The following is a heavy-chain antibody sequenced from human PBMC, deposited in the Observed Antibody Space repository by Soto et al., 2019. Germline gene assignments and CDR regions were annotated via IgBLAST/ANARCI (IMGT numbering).Heavy chain of an antibody. Sequence: QVQLQQWGAGLLKPSETLSLTCAVYGGSFSAYYWSWIRQPPGKGLEWIGEINHSGSTNYNPSLKSRVTISVDTSKKQFSLKLSSVTAADTAVYYCARGDRGRESDPWGQGTLVTVSS. CDR2: INHSGST. CDR1: GGSFSAYY. CDR3: ARGDRGRESDP. V-gene: IGHV4-34*01. J-gene: IGHJ5*02.